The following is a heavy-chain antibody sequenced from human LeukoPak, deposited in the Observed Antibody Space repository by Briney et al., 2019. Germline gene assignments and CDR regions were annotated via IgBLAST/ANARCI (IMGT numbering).Heavy chain of an antibody. D-gene: IGHD3-10*01. J-gene: IGHJ4*02. CDR1: GFTFSDYA. V-gene: IGHV3-48*04. Sequence: GGSLRLSCAASGFTFSDYAMNWVRQAPGKGLEWVSYISTSSTTIYYADSVKGRFTISRDNARNSLYLQMNSLRAEDTAVYYCARDSETITMVRGVTEGHFDYWGQGTLVTVSS. CDR2: ISTSSTTI. CDR3: ARDSETITMVRGVTEGHFDY.